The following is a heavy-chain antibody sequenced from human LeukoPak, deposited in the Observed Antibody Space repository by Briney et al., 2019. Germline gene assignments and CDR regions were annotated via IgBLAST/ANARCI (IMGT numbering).Heavy chain of an antibody. J-gene: IGHJ4*02. D-gene: IGHD5-12*01. CDR2: ISYDGRNE. Sequence: PGGSLRLSCAASGFTFNNYAMHWVRQAPGKGLEWVAVISYDGRNEYYAASVKGRFTISRDNSKNTLYLQMHSLRAEDTAVYYCARDRSSYEYYFDSWGQGTLVTVSP. CDR3: ARDRSSYEYYFDS. CDR1: GFTFNNYA. V-gene: IGHV3-30*04.